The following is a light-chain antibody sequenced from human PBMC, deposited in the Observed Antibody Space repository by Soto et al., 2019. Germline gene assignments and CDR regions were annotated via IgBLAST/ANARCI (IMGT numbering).Light chain of an antibody. CDR3: QQYDDLPFT. CDR1: QDIGDY. Sequence: DLQMTQSPSSLSASVGDKVTISCQASQDIGDYLHWYQQKAGRAPKLLIYDASNLESGVPSRFSGGGYGTDFTFTISGLQPEDIATYYCQQYDDLPFTFGPGTKVLIK. J-gene: IGKJ3*01. CDR2: DAS. V-gene: IGKV1-33*01.